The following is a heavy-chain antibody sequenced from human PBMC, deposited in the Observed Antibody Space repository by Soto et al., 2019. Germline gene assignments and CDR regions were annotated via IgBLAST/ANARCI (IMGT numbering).Heavy chain of an antibody. CDR3: ARDPGKDDAMDY. V-gene: IGHV3-33*01. CDR2: IWHDGEKK. D-gene: IGHD2-2*01. Sequence: QVQVVESGGGVVQPGRSLRLSCAASGFTFSSFGMHWVRQAPGKGLEWVAVIWHDGEKKYYADSAKGRFTISRDNSKHTLYLQMNRLRAEDTAVYYCARDPGKDDAMDYWGQGTLVTVSS. J-gene: IGHJ4*02. CDR1: GFTFSSFG.